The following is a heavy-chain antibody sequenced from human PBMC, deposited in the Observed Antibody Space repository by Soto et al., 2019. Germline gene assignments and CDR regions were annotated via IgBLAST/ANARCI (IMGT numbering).Heavy chain of an antibody. CDR1: GFTFSDHY. J-gene: IGHJ1*01. V-gene: IGHV3-72*01. CDR2: SKNKANSFTT. Sequence: EVQLVESGGGLVQPGGSLRLSCAASGFTFSDHYMDWVRQAPGKGLEWVARSKNKANSFTTEYAASVKGRFTISRDDSESALFLQMNILKTEDTAVYYCARGGGSGPRRDDYNCGPGTLVTVSS. D-gene: IGHD3-16*01. CDR3: ARGGGSGPRRDDYN.